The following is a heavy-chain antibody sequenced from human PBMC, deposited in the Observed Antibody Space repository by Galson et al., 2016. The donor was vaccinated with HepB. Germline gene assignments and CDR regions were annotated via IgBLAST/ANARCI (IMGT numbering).Heavy chain of an antibody. CDR2: IWFDGRNK. Sequence: SLRLSCAASGFSFSSYGMHWVRQAPGKGLEWVAAIWFDGRNKNYAESVNGRFTISRDNSKNTLSLQMNSLRAEDTAVYYCAGARYDSNGLEYWGQGTLVTVSS. J-gene: IGHJ4*02. CDR3: AGARYDSNGLEY. V-gene: IGHV3-33*01. CDR1: GFSFSSYG. D-gene: IGHD3-22*01.